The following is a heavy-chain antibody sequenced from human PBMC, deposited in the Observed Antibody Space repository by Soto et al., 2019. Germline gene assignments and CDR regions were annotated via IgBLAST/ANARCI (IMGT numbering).Heavy chain of an antibody. CDR2: IYPGDSDT. J-gene: IGHJ3*02. CDR3: ARGCSGGTCFSGLDTFNM. D-gene: IGHD2-15*01. CDR1: GYRFANYW. Sequence: GESLKISCQGYGYRFANYWIAWVRQMPGKGLEWMGIIYPGDSDTRYSPSFEGQVTISADKSISTAYLQWSSLKGSDTAMYFCARGCSGGTCFSGLDTFNMWGQGTTVTVSS. V-gene: IGHV5-51*01.